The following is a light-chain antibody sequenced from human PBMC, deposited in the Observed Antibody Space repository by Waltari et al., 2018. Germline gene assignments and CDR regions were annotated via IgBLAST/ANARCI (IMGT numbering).Light chain of an antibody. Sequence: DIQMTQSPSTLSASIGDRVTITCRASQSVNHWLAWFQQKPGKAPKVLIYLASNLESGVPSRFRGSGFGTEFTLTISSLQAEDVAVYYCHQYYSTPWTFGQGTKVEIK. V-gene: IGKV1-5*03. CDR1: QSVNHW. CDR3: HQYYSTPWT. CDR2: LAS. J-gene: IGKJ1*01.